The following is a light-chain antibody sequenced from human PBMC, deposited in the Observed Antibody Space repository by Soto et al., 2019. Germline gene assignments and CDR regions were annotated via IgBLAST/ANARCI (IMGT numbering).Light chain of an antibody. J-gene: IGKJ4*01. V-gene: IGKV3-15*01. CDR1: QSVSSN. Sequence: IVMTQSPATLSVSPGEGATLSCRASQSVSSNLAWYQQKPGQGPRLLIYGASTRATGIPARFSGSGSGTEFTLTISSLQSEDFAVYYCQQYNNWPLLTFGGGTKVEIK. CDR3: QQYNNWPLLT. CDR2: GAS.